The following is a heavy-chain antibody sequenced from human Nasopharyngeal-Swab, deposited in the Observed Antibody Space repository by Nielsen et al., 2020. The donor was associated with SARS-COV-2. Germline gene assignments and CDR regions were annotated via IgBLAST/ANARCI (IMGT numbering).Heavy chain of an antibody. D-gene: IGHD3-10*01. J-gene: IGHJ4*02. Sequence: ASVKVSCKASGYTFTGYYMHWVRQAPGQGLEWMGRINPNSGGTNYAQKFQGRVTMTRDTSISTAYMELSSLRSDDTAVYYCARDKGRYGSGSPYWGQGTLVTVSS. CDR2: INPNSGGT. CDR3: ARDKGRYGSGSPY. CDR1: GYTFTGYY. V-gene: IGHV1-2*06.